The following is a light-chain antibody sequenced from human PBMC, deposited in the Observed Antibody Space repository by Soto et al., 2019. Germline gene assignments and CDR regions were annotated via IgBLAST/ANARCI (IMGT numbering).Light chain of an antibody. J-gene: IGLJ1*01. Sequence: LTQPASVSGSPGQSITISCTGTSSDVGSYNLVSWYQQHPGKGARLMIYVCSKRPSGVSNRFSGSKSGNTASLTISGLQAEDEADYYCCSYAGSSTYVFGSRTKVTVL. CDR2: VCS. V-gene: IGLV2-23*01. CDR3: CSYAGSSTYV. CDR1: SSDVGSYNL.